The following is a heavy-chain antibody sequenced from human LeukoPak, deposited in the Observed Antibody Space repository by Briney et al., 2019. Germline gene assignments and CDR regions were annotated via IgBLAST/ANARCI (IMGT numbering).Heavy chain of an antibody. CDR2: INEDGSEK. V-gene: IGHV3-7*04. Sequence: GGSLRLSCAASGFTFSHYTMNWVRQAPGKGLEWVANINEDGSEKYYVDSVKGRFTISRDNAKNSLYLQMNSLRAEDTAVYYCARGSSSSFDYWGQGTLVTVSS. CDR1: GFTFSHYT. J-gene: IGHJ4*02. CDR3: ARGSSSSFDY. D-gene: IGHD6-6*01.